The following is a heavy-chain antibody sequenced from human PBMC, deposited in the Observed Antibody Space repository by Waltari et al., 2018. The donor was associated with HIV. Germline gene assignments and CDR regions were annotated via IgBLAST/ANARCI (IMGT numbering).Heavy chain of an antibody. V-gene: IGHV3-30*18. CDR2: ISYDGSNK. J-gene: IGHJ6*02. CDR1: DLTFSRSG. Sequence: QVQMVESGGGGVEPGRSLSLSSVASDLTFSRSGMHWVCQAPGKGLEWVAVISYDGSNKYYADAVKGRFTISRDNSKNTLYLQMNSLRAEDTAVYYCAKPAAMASYGMDVWGQGTTVTVSS. D-gene: IGHD5-18*01. CDR3: AKPAAMASYGMDV.